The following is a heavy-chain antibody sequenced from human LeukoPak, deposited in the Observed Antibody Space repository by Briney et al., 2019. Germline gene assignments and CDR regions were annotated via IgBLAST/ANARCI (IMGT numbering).Heavy chain of an antibody. CDR3: AVGGSWFDP. D-gene: IGHD3-16*01. CDR2: VSYSGST. Sequence: ETLSLTCTVSGGSISSYYCSWIRQPPGKGLEWIGYVSYSGSTNYNPSLKSRVTISVDTSKNQFSLKLSSVTAADTAVYYCAVGGSWFDPWGQGTLVTVSS. CDR1: GGSISSYY. V-gene: IGHV4-59*01. J-gene: IGHJ5*02.